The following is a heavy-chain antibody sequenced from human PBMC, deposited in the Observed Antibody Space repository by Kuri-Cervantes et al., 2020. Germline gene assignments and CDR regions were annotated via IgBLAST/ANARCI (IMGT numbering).Heavy chain of an antibody. CDR1: GFTFSSYW. CDR3: AAASKLRAFDI. Sequence: GGSLRLSCAASGFTFSSYWMHWVRQAPGKGLVWVSRINNDGRSTSYADSVKGRFTISRDNAKNTLYLQMNSLRAEDTAVYYCAAASKLRAFDIWGQGTMVTVSS. J-gene: IGHJ3*02. D-gene: IGHD6-25*01. V-gene: IGHV3-74*01. CDR2: INNDGRST.